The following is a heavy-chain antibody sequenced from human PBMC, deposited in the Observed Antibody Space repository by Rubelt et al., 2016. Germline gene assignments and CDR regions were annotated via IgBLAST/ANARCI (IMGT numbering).Heavy chain of an antibody. D-gene: IGHD5-24*01. Sequence: QVQLVQSGAEVKKPGASVKVSCKASGYTFTSYGISWVRQAPGQGLEWMGWISAYNGNTNYAQKLQGRVTMTTATSTSTAYMGLRSLRSDDTAVYYCARTKTVEMATIPLAYWGQGTLVTVSS. CDR1: GYTFTSYG. J-gene: IGHJ4*02. CDR3: ARTKTVEMATIPLAY. CDR2: ISAYNGNT. V-gene: IGHV1-18*01.